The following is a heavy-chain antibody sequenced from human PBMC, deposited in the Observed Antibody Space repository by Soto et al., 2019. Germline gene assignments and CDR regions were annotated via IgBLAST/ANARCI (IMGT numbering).Heavy chain of an antibody. V-gene: IGHV3-30-3*01. J-gene: IGHJ4*02. CDR3: ARDSLVFCGGDCMGWEE. Sequence: PGGSLRFSCEASVFTFSSYSIHWVRQAPGRGLECVAVISYDGSNKYYADSVKGRFSVSRDDSMSTVYLQMNRLRAEDTALDYCARDSLVFCGGDCMGWEEWGKGT. CDR2: ISYDGSNK. CDR1: VFTFSSYS. D-gene: IGHD2-21*02.